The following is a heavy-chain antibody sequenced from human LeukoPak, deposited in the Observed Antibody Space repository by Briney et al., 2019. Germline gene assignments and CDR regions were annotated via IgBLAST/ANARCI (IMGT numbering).Heavy chain of an antibody. V-gene: IGHV3-21*01. CDR1: GFTFGSYS. J-gene: IGHJ6*02. CDR2: ISKGSAYI. CDR3: AREEDSTAIRSSDGMDV. Sequence: GGSLRPSCAASGFTFGSYSMNWVRQAPGKGLEWVSCISKGSAYIYYADSVKGRFTISRDNAKNSLYLQMSSLRAEDTAVYYCAREEDSTAIRSSDGMDVWGQGTTVTVSS. D-gene: IGHD6-6*01.